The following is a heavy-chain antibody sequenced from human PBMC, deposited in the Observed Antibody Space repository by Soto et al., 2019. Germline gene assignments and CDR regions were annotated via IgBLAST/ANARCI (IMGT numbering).Heavy chain of an antibody. CDR2: IIPILGIA. Sequence: ASVKVSCKASGGTFSSYAISWVRQAPGQGLEWMGRIIPILGIANYAQKFQGRVTITADKSTSTAYMELSSLRSEDTAVYYCARGVSGMTGYYYYGMDVWGQGTTVTVSS. CDR1: GGTFSSYA. D-gene: IGHD3-9*01. V-gene: IGHV1-69*04. CDR3: ARGVSGMTGYYYYGMDV. J-gene: IGHJ6*02.